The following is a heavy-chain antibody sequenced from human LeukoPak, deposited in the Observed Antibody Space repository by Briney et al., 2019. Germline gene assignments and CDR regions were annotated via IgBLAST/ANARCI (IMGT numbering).Heavy chain of an antibody. J-gene: IGHJ4*02. D-gene: IGHD3-10*01. CDR2: IKSKTDGGTT. V-gene: IGHV3-15*05. CDR1: GFTFSNAW. CDR3: AKEFRYGSGGYFFDY. Sequence: GGSLRLSCAASGFTFSNAWMSWVRQAPGKGLEWVGRIKSKTDGGTTDYAAPVKGRFTISRDNAKNSLFLQMNSLRPEDTALYYCAKEFRYGSGGYFFDYWGQGTLVTVSS.